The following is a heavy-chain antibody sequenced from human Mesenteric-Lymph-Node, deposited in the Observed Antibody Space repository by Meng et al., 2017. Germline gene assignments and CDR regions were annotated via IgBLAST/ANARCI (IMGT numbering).Heavy chain of an antibody. V-gene: IGHV4-39*01. D-gene: IGHD6-6*01. Sequence: QLQLQESGPRLVRPSETLSATCSVYGDSISGNSYFWGWIRQPPGKGLEWIGSIYYSGSTYYNPSLKSRLTISVDTSMNRFSLKLRFVTAADTAVYYCARGNEYSSSPWFDPWGQGTLVTVSS. J-gene: IGHJ5*02. CDR1: GDSISGNSYF. CDR3: ARGNEYSSSPWFDP. CDR2: IYYSGST.